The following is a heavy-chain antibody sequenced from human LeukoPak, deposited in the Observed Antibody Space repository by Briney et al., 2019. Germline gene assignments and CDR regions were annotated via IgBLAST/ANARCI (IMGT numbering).Heavy chain of an antibody. CDR3: ARDVTDYYYYYYMDV. CDR2: IKQDGSEK. V-gene: IGHV3-7*01. J-gene: IGHJ6*03. CDR1: GFTFSNYW. Sequence: PGGSLRLSCAASGFTFSNYWMSWVRQAPGKGLEWVANIKQDGSEKYYVDSVKGRFTISRDNAKNSLYLQMNSLRAEDTAVYYCARDVTDYYYYYYMDVWGKGTTVTISS. D-gene: IGHD2/OR15-2a*01.